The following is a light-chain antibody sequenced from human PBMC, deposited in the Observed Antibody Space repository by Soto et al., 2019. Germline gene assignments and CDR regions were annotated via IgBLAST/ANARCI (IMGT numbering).Light chain of an antibody. J-gene: IGKJ5*01. CDR1: QSVSSSY. V-gene: IGKV3D-20*02. CDR2: GAS. CDR3: QQRNIWPPVT. Sequence: ETVLTQSPAALALSPGERATLSCRASQSVSSSYLAWYQQKPGQAPRLLIYGASNRATGIPATFSGSGSGTDFTLTISSLEPEDFAVYYCQQRNIWPPVTCGQGTRLEIK.